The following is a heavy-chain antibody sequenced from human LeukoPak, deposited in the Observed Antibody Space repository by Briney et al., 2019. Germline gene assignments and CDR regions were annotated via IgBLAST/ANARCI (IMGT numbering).Heavy chain of an antibody. D-gene: IGHD6-19*01. CDR3: AAVEGWLVRGIYGMDV. V-gene: IGHV1-2*02. CDR1: GYTFTYYY. Sequence: ASVKVSCKASGYTFTYYYMHWVRQAPGQGLEWMGWINPNSGGTNYAQKFQGRVTMTRDTSISTAYMELSSLRSEDTAVYYCAAVEGWLVRGIYGMDVWGQGTTVTVSS. CDR2: INPNSGGT. J-gene: IGHJ6*02.